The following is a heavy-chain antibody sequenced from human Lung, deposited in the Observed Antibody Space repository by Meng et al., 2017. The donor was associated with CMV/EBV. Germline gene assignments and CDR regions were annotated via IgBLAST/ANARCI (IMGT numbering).Heavy chain of an antibody. Sequence: ASVKVSCKASGNTFTGYYMHWVRQAPGQGLEWMGWINPKNGGTKYAQKFQGRVTMTRDTSMSTAYMELSKLRSDDMAVYYCARGAPYCDSSGCFPPYWFFDLWGRGTLVXVSS. CDR3: ARGAPYCDSSGCFPPYWFFDL. V-gene: IGHV1-2*02. CDR1: GNTFTGYY. J-gene: IGHJ2*01. CDR2: INPKNGGT. D-gene: IGHD3-22*01.